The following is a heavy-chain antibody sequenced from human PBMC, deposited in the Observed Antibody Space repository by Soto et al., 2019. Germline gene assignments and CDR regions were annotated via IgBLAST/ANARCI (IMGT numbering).Heavy chain of an antibody. Sequence: GALVKVSCKASGGTFSGYAISWVRQAPGQGLEWMGGIIPIFGTANYAQKFQGRVTITADESTSTAYMEPSSLRSEDTAVYYCARDQDSSSWYRERGLLDYWGQGTLVTVSS. CDR1: GGTFSGYA. V-gene: IGHV1-69*13. CDR3: ARDQDSSSWYRERGLLDY. CDR2: IIPIFGTA. D-gene: IGHD6-13*01. J-gene: IGHJ4*02.